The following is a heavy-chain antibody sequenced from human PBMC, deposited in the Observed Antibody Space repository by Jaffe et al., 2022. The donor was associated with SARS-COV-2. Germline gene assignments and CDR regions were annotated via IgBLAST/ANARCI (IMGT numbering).Heavy chain of an antibody. CDR2: IYWDDDK. D-gene: IGHD3-10*01. Sequence: QITLKESGPTLVKPTQTLTLTCTFSGFSLSTSGVGVGWIRQPPGKALEWLALIYWDDDKRYSPSLKSRLTITKDTSKNQVVLTMTNMDPVDTATYYCAHHLHRITMVRVLGGFDYWGQGTLVTVSS. V-gene: IGHV2-5*02. J-gene: IGHJ4*02. CDR1: GFSLSTSGVG. CDR3: AHHLHRITMVRVLGGFDY.